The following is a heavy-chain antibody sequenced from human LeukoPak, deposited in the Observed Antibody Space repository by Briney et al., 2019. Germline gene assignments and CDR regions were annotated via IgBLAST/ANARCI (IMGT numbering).Heavy chain of an antibody. CDR2: ISGSGSST. D-gene: IGHD1-26*01. V-gene: IGHV3-23*01. CDR1: GFSFSSYA. J-gene: IGHJ3*02. Sequence: GGSLRLSCAASGFSFSSYAMSWVRQAPGRGLEWVSAISGSGSSTYYADSVKGRFTISRDNSKNTLYLQINSLRTEDTAVYYCAKDLEWELLGAFDIWGQGTMVTVSS. CDR3: AKDLEWELLGAFDI.